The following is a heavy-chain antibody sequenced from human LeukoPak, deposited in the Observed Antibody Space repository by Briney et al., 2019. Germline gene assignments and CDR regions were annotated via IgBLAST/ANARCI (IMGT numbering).Heavy chain of an antibody. CDR3: AREKVATYYYYYMDV. D-gene: IGHD5-12*01. J-gene: IGHJ6*03. CDR1: GFTFSSYW. CDR2: IKQDGSVK. Sequence: GGSLRLSCAASGFTFSSYWMSWVRQAPGKGLEWVANIKQDGSVKYYVDSVKGRFTISRDNAKDSLYLQMNSLRAEDTAVCYCAREKVATYYYYYMDVWGKGTTVTVSS. V-gene: IGHV3-7*01.